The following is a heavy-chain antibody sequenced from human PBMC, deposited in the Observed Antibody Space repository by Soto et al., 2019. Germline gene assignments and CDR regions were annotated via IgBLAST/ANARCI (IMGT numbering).Heavy chain of an antibody. Sequence: SETLSLTCAVYGGSFSGYYWSWIRQPPGKGLEWIGEINHSGSTNYNPSLKSRVTISVDTSKNQFSLKLSSVTAADTAVYYCARGHHYDYIWGSYRFRYMDVWGKGTTVTVSS. CDR2: INHSGST. CDR3: ARGHHYDYIWGSYRFRYMDV. D-gene: IGHD3-16*02. J-gene: IGHJ6*03. V-gene: IGHV4-34*01. CDR1: GGSFSGYY.